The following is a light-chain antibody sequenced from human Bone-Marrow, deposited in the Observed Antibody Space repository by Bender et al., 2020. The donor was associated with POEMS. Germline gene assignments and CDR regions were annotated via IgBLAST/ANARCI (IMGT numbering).Light chain of an antibody. CDR2: KDT. J-gene: IGLJ2*01. Sequence: SYELTQPPSVSVPPGQTARITCSTDALPNHFVYWYQKKPGQAPVVGIYKDTERPSGIPERFSGSSSGTTVSLIISGVQAEDEGDYYCQSADNSGTYIFGGGTKLTVL. CDR3: QSADNSGTYI. V-gene: IGLV3-25*03. CDR1: ALPNHF.